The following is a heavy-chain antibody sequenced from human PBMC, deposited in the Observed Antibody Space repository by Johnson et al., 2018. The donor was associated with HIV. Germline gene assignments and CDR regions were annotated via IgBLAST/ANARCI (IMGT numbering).Heavy chain of an antibody. D-gene: IGHD6-13*01. CDR2: IRSKTDGGTT. CDR3: TALWAAAGDAFDI. Sequence: VQLVESGGDLVKPGGSLRLSCAASGFTFNNAWMSWVRQAPGKGLEWLGRIRSKTDGGTTDYAEPVKGRLTISRDDLKNTLYLQMNSLKSEDTAVYYCTALWAAAGDAFDIWGQGTMVTVSS. V-gene: IGHV3-15*01. J-gene: IGHJ3*02. CDR1: GFTFNNAW.